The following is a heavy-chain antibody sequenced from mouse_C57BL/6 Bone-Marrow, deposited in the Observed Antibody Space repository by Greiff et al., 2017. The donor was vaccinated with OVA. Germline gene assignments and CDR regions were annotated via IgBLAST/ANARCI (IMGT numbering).Heavy chain of an antibody. CDR3: APYDYDLYAMDY. J-gene: IGHJ4*01. D-gene: IGHD2-4*01. V-gene: IGHV1-64*01. CDR2: IHPNSGST. CDR1: GYTFTSYW. Sequence: VQLQQPGAELVKPGASVKLSCKASGYTFTSYWMHWVKQRPGQGLEWIGMIHPNSGSTNYNEKFKSKATLTVDKSSSTAYMQLSSLTSEDSAVYYCAPYDYDLYAMDYWGQGTSVTVSS.